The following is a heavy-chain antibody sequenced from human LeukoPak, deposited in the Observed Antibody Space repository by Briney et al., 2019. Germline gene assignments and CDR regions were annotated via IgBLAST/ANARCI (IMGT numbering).Heavy chain of an antibody. J-gene: IGHJ5*02. Sequence: GASVKVSCKASGYSFTGYYMHWVRQAPGQGLEWMGWINPNSGGTNYEQKFQGRVTMTRDTSISTAYMELSRLRSDDTGVYYCARDLVQSSGSNWFDPWGQGTLVTVSS. CDR2: INPNSGGT. V-gene: IGHV1-2*02. D-gene: IGHD3-22*01. CDR3: ARDLVQSSGSNWFDP. CDR1: GYSFTGYY.